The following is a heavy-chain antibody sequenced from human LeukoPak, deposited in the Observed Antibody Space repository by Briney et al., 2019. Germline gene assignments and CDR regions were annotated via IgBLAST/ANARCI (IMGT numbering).Heavy chain of an antibody. CDR2: IYYSGST. J-gene: IGHJ4*02. CDR3: ARSGSAGESDY. V-gene: IGHV4-59*01. Sequence: SETLSLTCTVSGGSISSCFWNWIRQPPGKGLEWIGYIYYSGSTKYNPSLKSRVTIPVDTSKNQFSLKLSSVTAADTAVYYCARSGSAGESDYWGQGTLVTVSS. CDR1: GGSISSCF. D-gene: IGHD1-26*01.